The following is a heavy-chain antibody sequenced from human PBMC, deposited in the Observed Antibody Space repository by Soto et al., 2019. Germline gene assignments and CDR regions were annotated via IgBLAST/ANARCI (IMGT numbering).Heavy chain of an antibody. Sequence: SAKASCKASGGTISSYTISWVRQAHGQGLEWMGRIIPILGIANYAQKFQGRVTITADKSTSTAYMELSSLRSEDTAVYYCARGPIVATIRFWFDPWGQGALVTVSS. J-gene: IGHJ5*02. V-gene: IGHV1-69*02. CDR2: IIPILGIA. CDR3: ARGPIVATIRFWFDP. CDR1: GGTISSYT. D-gene: IGHD5-12*01.